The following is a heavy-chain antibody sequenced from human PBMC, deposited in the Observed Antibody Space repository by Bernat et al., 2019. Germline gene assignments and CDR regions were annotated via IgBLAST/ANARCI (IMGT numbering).Heavy chain of an antibody. Sequence: QVQLVQSGAEVKRPGASVKVSCKASGYTFTSSDINWVRQATGQGLEWMGWMNPNTGNTAYAQKFQGRVTMTKSTSIGTAYMELSSLRSEDTAVYYCARYTSSSAFDIWGQGTMVTVSS. J-gene: IGHJ3*02. D-gene: IGHD6-6*01. CDR1: GYTFTSSD. CDR3: ARYTSSSAFDI. CDR2: MNPNTGNT. V-gene: IGHV1-8*01.